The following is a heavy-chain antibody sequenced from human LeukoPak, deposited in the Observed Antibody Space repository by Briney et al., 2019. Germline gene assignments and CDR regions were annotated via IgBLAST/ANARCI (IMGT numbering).Heavy chain of an antibody. CDR3: ARGPTYYYDSSGYYYPFDY. J-gene: IGHJ4*02. CDR2: IYYSGST. Sequence: SETLSLTCTVSDGSIRAYYWSWVRQPPGKGLEWIGYIYYSGSTNYNPSLKSRVTISVDTYKNQFSLKMSSVTAADTAVYYCARGPTYYYDSSGYYYPFDYWGQGTLVTVSS. D-gene: IGHD3-22*01. CDR1: DGSIRAYY. V-gene: IGHV4-59*01.